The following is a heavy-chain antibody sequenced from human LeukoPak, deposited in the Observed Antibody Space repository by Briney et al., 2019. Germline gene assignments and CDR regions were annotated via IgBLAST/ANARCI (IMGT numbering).Heavy chain of an antibody. J-gene: IGHJ1*01. D-gene: IGHD6-19*01. Sequence: SETLSLTCTVSGYSISSGYYWGWIRPPPGKALEWIGSIYNSGSTYYNPSLKSRDTIQVDTSKNQFSLKLSYVPAADTAVYYCAREDSIRSGWFWGQRTLVTVSS. CDR3: AREDSIRSGWF. CDR1: GYSISSGYY. V-gene: IGHV4-38-2*02. CDR2: IYNSGST.